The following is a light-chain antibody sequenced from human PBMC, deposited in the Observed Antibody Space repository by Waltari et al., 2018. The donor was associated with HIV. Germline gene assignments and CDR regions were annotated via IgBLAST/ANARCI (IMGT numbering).Light chain of an antibody. CDR1: QTISSTY. CDR2: GAS. J-gene: IGKJ1*01. CDR3: QQYIGSPRT. V-gene: IGKV3-20*01. Sequence: EIALPQSPGTLSLSPGERATLSCRASQTISSTYLAWYQQKPGQAPRLLIYGASSRATGIPDRFSGSGSGTDFTLTISILEPEDCAVYYCQQYIGSPRTFGQGTKVELK.